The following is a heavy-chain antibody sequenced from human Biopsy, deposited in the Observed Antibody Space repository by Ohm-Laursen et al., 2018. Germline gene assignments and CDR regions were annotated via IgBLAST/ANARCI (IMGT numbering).Heavy chain of an antibody. V-gene: IGHV3-11*01. CDR1: GFTFSDYY. CDR2: ITNTGRTV. CDR3: ARELGNGMDV. J-gene: IGHJ6*02. Sequence: GSLRLFCAASGFTFSDYYMNWIRQAPGKGLEWVSFITNTGRTVYADSVKGRFTISRDNADNSLHLQMKSLRAEDTAVYYCARELGNGMDVWGQGTPVTVS.